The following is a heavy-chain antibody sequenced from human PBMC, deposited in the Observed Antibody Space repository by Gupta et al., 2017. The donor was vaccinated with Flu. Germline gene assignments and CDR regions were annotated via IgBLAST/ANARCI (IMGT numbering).Heavy chain of an antibody. Sequence: FSSYAISWVRQAPGQGLEWMGGIIPIFGTANYAQKFQGRVTITADKSTSTAYMELSSLRSEDTAVYYCARTGDILTGYYDYWGQGTLVTVSS. CDR3: ARTGDILTGYYDY. CDR2: IIPIFGTA. D-gene: IGHD3-9*01. V-gene: IGHV1-69*06. CDR1: FSSYA. J-gene: IGHJ4*02.